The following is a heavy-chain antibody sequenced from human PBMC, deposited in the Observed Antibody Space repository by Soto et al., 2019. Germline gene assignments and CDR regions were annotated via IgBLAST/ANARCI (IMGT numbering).Heavy chain of an antibody. Sequence: HPGGSLRLSCAASGFTFSSYAMSWVRQAPGKGLEWVSAISGSGGSTYYADSVKGRFTISRDNSKNTLYLQMNGLRAEDTAVYYCAKDHSSGWWAGVDYWGQGTLVTVSS. CDR3: AKDHSSGWWAGVDY. V-gene: IGHV3-23*01. CDR1: GFTFSSYA. D-gene: IGHD6-19*01. CDR2: ISGSGGST. J-gene: IGHJ4*02.